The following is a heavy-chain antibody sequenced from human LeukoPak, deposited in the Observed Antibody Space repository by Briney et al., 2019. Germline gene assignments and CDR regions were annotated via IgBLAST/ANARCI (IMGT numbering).Heavy chain of an antibody. J-gene: IGHJ3*02. D-gene: IGHD3-22*01. CDR1: GGTFSSYA. CDR2: IIPIFGTA. V-gene: IGHV1-69*13. CDR3: ARDSVPITMIVVVHDAFDI. Sequence: ASVKVSCKASGGTFSSYAISWVRQAPGQGLEWMGGIIPIFGTANYAQKFQGRVTITADESTSTAYMELSSLRSEDTAVYYCARDSVPITMIVVVHDAFDIWGQGTMVTVSS.